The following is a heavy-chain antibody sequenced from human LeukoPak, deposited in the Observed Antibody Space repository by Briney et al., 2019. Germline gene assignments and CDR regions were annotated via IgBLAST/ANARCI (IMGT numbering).Heavy chain of an antibody. V-gene: IGHV3-49*03. CDR1: GFTFGDYA. Sequence: GGSLRLSCTASGFTFGDYAMSWLRQAPGKGLEWVGFIRSKAYGETADYAASVKGRLTISRDDSKAIAYLQMNSLKTEDTAVYHCTRDRGAYNLYDYWGQGTLVTVSS. J-gene: IGHJ4*02. CDR3: TRDRGAYNLYDY. CDR2: IRSKAYGETA. D-gene: IGHD1-1*01.